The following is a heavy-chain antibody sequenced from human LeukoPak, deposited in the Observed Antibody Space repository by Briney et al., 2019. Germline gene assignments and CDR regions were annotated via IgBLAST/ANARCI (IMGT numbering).Heavy chain of an antibody. CDR1: GFTFSSYA. D-gene: IGHD6-13*01. CDR2: ISYDGSNK. V-gene: IGHV3-30-3*01. Sequence: GGSLRLSCAASGFTFSSYAMHWVRQAPGKGLEWVAVISYDGSNKYYADSVKGRFTISRDNAKNSLYLQMSSLRAEDTAVYYCASQAAAGESWGQGTLVTVSS. CDR3: ASQAAAGES. J-gene: IGHJ5*02.